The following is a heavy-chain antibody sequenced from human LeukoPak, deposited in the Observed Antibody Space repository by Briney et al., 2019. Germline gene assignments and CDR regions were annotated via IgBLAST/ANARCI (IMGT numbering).Heavy chain of an antibody. Sequence: SETLSLTCAVSGYSISSGYYWGSIRQPPGKGLEWIGSIYHSGSTYYNPSLKSRVTISVDTSKNQFSLKLSSVTAADTAVYYCAREAVAGNSFDYWGQGTLVTVSS. D-gene: IGHD6-19*01. CDR2: IYHSGST. V-gene: IGHV4-38-2*02. CDR3: AREAVAGNSFDY. J-gene: IGHJ4*02. CDR1: GYSISSGYY.